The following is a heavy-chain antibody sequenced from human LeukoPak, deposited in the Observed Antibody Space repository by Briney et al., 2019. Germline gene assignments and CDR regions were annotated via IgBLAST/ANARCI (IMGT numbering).Heavy chain of an antibody. CDR1: GYTFTSYG. V-gene: IGHV1-18*01. CDR3: ARDPIRRGYRSKPQFDY. D-gene: IGHD5-18*01. Sequence: GASVKVSCKASGYTFTSYGISWVRQAPGQGLEWMGWISAYNGNTNYAQKLQGRVTMTTDTSTSTAYMELRSLRSDDTAVYYCARDPIRRGYRSKPQFDYWGQGTLVTVSS. J-gene: IGHJ4*02. CDR2: ISAYNGNT.